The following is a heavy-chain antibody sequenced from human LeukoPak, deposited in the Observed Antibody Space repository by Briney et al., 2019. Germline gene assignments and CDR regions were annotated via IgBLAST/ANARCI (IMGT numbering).Heavy chain of an antibody. CDR3: ARVRGDFSGGSCYFSHYYYYYGMDV. D-gene: IGHD2-15*01. CDR1: GFTFSSYN. V-gene: IGHV3-21*01. Sequence: GGSLRPSCAASGFTFSSYNMNWFRQAPGKGLEWVSSISSSSSYIYYADSVKGRFTISRDNAKNSLYLQMNSLRAEDTAVYYCARVRGDFSGGSCYFSHYYYYYGMDVWGQGTTVTVSS. CDR2: ISSSSSYI. J-gene: IGHJ6*02.